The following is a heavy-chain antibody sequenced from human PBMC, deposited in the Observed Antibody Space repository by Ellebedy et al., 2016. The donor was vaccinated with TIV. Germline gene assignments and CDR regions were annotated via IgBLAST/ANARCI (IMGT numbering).Heavy chain of an antibody. D-gene: IGHD4-23*01. V-gene: IGHV4-38-2*02. CDR3: ARDGAGRWDY. J-gene: IGHJ4*02. CDR1: GSSISSGCY. CDR2: MFHSGST. Sequence: MPSETLSLTCSVSGSSISSGCYWGWTRQPPGGGLEWTGSMFHSGSTYYSPSLKSRVTISVDPSKNQLSLRLRSVTAADTAVYYRARDGAGRWDYWGPGTLVTVSS.